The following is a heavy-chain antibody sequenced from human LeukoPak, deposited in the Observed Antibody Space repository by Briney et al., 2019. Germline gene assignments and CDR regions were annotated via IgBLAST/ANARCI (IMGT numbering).Heavy chain of an antibody. J-gene: IGHJ4*02. Sequence: GGSLRLSCAASGFTFSSNYMSWVRQAPGRGLEWVSDIYSGGSTYYADSVKGRCTISRDNSKNTMYLQMNSLSAEDTAVYYCERTWWNDEVWGQGTVVHVSS. CDR2: IYSGGST. CDR3: ERTWWNDEV. V-gene: IGHV3-53*01. CDR1: GFTFSSNY. D-gene: IGHD1-1*01.